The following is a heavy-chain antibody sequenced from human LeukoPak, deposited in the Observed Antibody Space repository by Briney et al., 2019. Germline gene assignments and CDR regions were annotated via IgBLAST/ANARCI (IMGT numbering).Heavy chain of an antibody. D-gene: IGHD5/OR15-5a*01. CDR2: IYHSGST. CDR3: ARDLGDQTDIVYP. J-gene: IGHJ5*02. V-gene: IGHV4-38-2*02. CDR1: GGSISSYY. Sequence: SETLSLTCTVSGGSISSYYWSWIRQPPGKGLEWIGSIYHSGSTYYNPSLKSRVTISVDTSKNQFSLKLSSVTAADTAVYYCARDLGDQTDIVYPWGQGTLVTVSS.